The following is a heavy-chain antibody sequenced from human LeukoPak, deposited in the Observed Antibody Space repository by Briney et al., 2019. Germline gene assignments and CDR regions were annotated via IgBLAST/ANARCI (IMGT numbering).Heavy chain of an antibody. V-gene: IGHV4-39*01. J-gene: IGHJ3*02. Sequence: SETLSLTCTVSGGSISSSSYYWGWIRQPPGKGLEWIGSIYYSGSTCYNPSLKSRVTISADTSKNQFSLKLSSVTAADTAVYYCARPYIAAAGGAFDIWGQGTMVTVSS. CDR1: GGSISSSSYY. D-gene: IGHD6-13*01. CDR3: ARPYIAAAGGAFDI. CDR2: IYYSGST.